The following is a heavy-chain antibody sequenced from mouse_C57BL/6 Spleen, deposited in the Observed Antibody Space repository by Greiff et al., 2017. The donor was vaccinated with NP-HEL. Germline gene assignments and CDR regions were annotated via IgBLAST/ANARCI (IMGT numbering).Heavy chain of an antibody. CDR3: ATTAQATIRFAY. CDR1: GYSFTDYN. D-gene: IGHD3-2*02. Sequence: EVKLMESGPELVKPGASVKISCKASGYSFTDYNMNWVKQSNGKSLEWIGVINPNYGTTSYNQKFKGKATLTVDQSSSTAYMQLNSLTSEDSAVYYCATTAQATIRFAYWGQGTLVTVSA. CDR2: INPNYGTT. V-gene: IGHV1-39*01. J-gene: IGHJ3*01.